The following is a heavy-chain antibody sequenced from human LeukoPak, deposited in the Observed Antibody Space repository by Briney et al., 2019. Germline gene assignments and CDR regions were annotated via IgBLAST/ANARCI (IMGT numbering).Heavy chain of an antibody. J-gene: IGHJ3*02. Sequence: NPGGSLRLSCAASGFIFSSYEMNWVRQAPGKGLEWVSSISSSSSYIYYADSVKGRLTISRDNAKNSLYLQMNSLRAEDTAVYYCARVRKGHLLLDAFDIWGQGTMVTVSS. V-gene: IGHV3-21*01. CDR3: ARVRKGHLLLDAFDI. D-gene: IGHD2-15*01. CDR1: GFIFSSYE. CDR2: ISSSSSYI.